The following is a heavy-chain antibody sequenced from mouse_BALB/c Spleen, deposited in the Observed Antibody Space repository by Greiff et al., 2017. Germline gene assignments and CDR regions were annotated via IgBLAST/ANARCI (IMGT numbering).Heavy chain of an antibody. J-gene: IGHJ3*01. CDR1: GSTFTDYY. V-gene: IGHV7-3*02. Sequence: EVKLVESGGGLVQPGGSLRLSCATSGSTFTDYYMSWVRQPPGKALEWLGFIRNKANGYTTEYSASVKGRFTISRDNSQSILYLQMSTLGAEDSATYYCARGSGYYEYWGQGTRVTVSA. CDR3: ARGSGYYEY. CDR2: IRNKANGYTT. D-gene: IGHD2-3*01.